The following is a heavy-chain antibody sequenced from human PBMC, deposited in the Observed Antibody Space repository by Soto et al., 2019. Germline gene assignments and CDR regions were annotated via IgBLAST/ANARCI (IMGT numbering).Heavy chain of an antibody. CDR2: ISYDGSNK. CDR1: GFPFSSYG. Sequence: SLRLSCAASGFPFSSYGMHWVRPAPGKGLEWVAVISYDGSNKYYADSVKGRFTISRDNSKNTLYLQMNSLRAEDTAVYYCAKEHCSSTSCYSLDYWGQGTLVTVSS. V-gene: IGHV3-30*18. J-gene: IGHJ4*02. D-gene: IGHD2-2*02. CDR3: AKEHCSSTSCYSLDY.